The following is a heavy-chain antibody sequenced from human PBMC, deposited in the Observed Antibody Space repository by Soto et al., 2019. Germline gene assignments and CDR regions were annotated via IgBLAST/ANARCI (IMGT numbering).Heavy chain of an antibody. CDR1: GYTLTELS. Sequence: EASVKVSCKVSGYTLTELSMHWVRQAPGKGLEWMGGFDPEDGETIYAQKFQGRVTMTEDTSTDTAYMELSSLRSEDTAVYYCATGGTTGTILDYWGQGTLVTVSS. CDR2: FDPEDGET. J-gene: IGHJ4*02. V-gene: IGHV1-24*01. D-gene: IGHD1-1*01. CDR3: ATGGTTGTILDY.